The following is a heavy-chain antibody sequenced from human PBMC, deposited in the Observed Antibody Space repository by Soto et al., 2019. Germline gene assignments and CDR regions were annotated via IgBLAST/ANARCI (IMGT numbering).Heavy chain of an antibody. D-gene: IGHD2-2*01. Sequence: QVQLQESGPGLVKPSGTLSLTCAVSGGSISSSNWWSWVRQPPGKGLEWIGEISHSGRTNYNPSLKSRVTISVDKSKNRFSLKLSSVTAEDTAVYYCARVVVVPAVVFDYWGQGTLVTVSS. CDR2: ISHSGRT. J-gene: IGHJ4*02. CDR1: GGSISSSNW. V-gene: IGHV4-4*02. CDR3: ARVVVVPAVVFDY.